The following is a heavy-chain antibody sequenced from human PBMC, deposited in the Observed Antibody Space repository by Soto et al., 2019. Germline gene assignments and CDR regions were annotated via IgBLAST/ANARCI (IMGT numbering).Heavy chain of an antibody. J-gene: IGHJ4*02. Sequence: QVQLVQSGAEVKKPGASVKVSCKASGYTFTSYGISWVRQAPGQGLEGMGWISAYNGNTKYAQKLQGRVTRTTDTSTSTAHMGLRSLRSDDTAVYYCAREHNYCDYWGQGTLVTVSS. CDR2: ISAYNGNT. CDR1: GYTFTSYG. CDR3: AREHNYCDY. D-gene: IGHD2-21*01. V-gene: IGHV1-18*01.